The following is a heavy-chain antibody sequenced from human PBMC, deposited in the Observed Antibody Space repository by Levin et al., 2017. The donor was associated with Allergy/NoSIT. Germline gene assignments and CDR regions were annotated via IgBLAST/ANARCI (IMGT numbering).Heavy chain of an antibody. J-gene: IGHJ5*02. CDR3: AKHRGSYYGRGESFNS. Sequence: SCSASEFTFSNYAMSWVRQAPGKGLEWVSTINGRGDNTYYAASVKGRFTISRDNSKNTLSLRMSSLIPDDTAIYYCAKHRGSYYGRGESFNSWGQGTLVTVS. V-gene: IGHV3-23*01. CDR1: EFTFSNYA. CDR2: INGRGDNT. D-gene: IGHD3-10*01.